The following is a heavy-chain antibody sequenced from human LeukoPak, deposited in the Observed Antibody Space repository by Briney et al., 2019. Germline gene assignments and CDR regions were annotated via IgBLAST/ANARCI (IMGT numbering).Heavy chain of an antibody. CDR2: IYYSGST. CDR1: GGSISSTTYY. J-gene: IGHJ4*02. CDR3: AREAILGATLF. Sequence: PSETLSLTCTVSGGSISSTTYYWDWIRQPPGKGLEWIGTIYYSGSTYYNPSLKSRVTISVDTSKNQFSLKVTSVTAADTAVYYCAREAILGATLFWGPGIQVTVSS. V-gene: IGHV4-39*07. D-gene: IGHD1-26*01.